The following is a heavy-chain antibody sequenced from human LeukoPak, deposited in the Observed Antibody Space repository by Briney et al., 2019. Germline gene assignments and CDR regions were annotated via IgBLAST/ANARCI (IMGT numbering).Heavy chain of an antibody. D-gene: IGHD3-16*01. J-gene: IGHJ4*02. CDR3: AKGYVTSGYFDY. V-gene: IGHV3-23*01. CDR2: ISGSGGST. CDR1: GFTFSSYA. Sequence: GGSLRLSCAASGFTFSSYAMSWVRQAPGKGLEWVSAISGSGGSTYYADSVKGRFTISRDNSKSTLFLEMNSLRVEDTALYYCAKGYVTSGYFDYWGQGTLVTVSS.